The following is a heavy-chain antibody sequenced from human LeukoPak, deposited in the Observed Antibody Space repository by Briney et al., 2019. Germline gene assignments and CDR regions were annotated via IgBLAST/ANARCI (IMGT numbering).Heavy chain of an antibody. Sequence: SETLSLTCTVSGGSISSSSYYWGWIRQPPGKGLEWIGSIYYSGSTYYNPSLKSRVTISVDTSKYQFSLKLSSVTAADTAVYYCARVISSSSWSRRITYYYYYYMDVWGKGTTVTVSS. D-gene: IGHD6-13*01. V-gene: IGHV4-39*07. J-gene: IGHJ6*03. CDR3: ARVISSSSWSRRITYYYYYYMDV. CDR2: IYYSGST. CDR1: GGSISSSSYY.